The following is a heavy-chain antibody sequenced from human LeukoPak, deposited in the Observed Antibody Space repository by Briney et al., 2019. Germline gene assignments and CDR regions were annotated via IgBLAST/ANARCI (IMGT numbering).Heavy chain of an antibody. D-gene: IGHD1-14*01. CDR2: IYYSGST. V-gene: IGHV4-39*07. Sequence: SETLSLTCTVSGASIISANYYWNWIRQPPGKGLEWIGNIYYSGSTHSNPSLKSRVTVSVDTSKNQFSLKLSSVTAADTAVYYCARGTGGDYWGQGTLVTVSS. CDR3: ARGTGGDY. J-gene: IGHJ4*02. CDR1: GASIISANYY.